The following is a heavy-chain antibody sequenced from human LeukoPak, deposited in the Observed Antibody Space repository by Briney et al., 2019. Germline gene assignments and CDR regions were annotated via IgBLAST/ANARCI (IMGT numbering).Heavy chain of an antibody. CDR3: ASPYYYGSGSRDAFDI. Sequence: GESLKISCKGSGYSFTNYWIGWVRQMPGKGLEWMGIIYPGDSDTKYSPSFQGQVTISADKSISTAYLQWSSLKASDTAIYYCASPYYYGSGSRDAFDIWGQGTMVTVSS. D-gene: IGHD3-10*01. V-gene: IGHV5-51*01. CDR1: GYSFTNYW. J-gene: IGHJ3*02. CDR2: IYPGDSDT.